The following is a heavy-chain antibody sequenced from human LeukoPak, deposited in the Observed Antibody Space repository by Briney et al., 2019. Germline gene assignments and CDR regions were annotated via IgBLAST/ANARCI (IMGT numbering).Heavy chain of an antibody. Sequence: QPGGSLRLSCVASGFTFSNYWMHWVRQAPGKGLVWVSRINIDGSTTDYAGSVKGRFTISRDNAKNTLYLQMNSLRAEDTAVYYCVRLLDLDFWGQGTLVTVSS. CDR1: GFTFSNYW. CDR2: INIDGSTT. CDR3: VRLLDLDF. D-gene: IGHD3-3*01. V-gene: IGHV3-74*01. J-gene: IGHJ4*02.